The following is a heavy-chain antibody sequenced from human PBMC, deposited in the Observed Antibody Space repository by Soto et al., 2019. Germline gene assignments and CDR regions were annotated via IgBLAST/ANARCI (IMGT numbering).Heavy chain of an antibody. CDR2: ISSSGSTI. CDR3: ARGMWMSAVTTLDC. CDR1: GFTFSDYY. D-gene: IGHD4-17*01. V-gene: IGHV3-11*01. Sequence: PGGSLRLSCAASGFTFSDYYMSWIRQAPGKGLEWVSYISSSGSTIYYADSVKGRFTISRDNAKNSLYLQMNSLRAEDTAVYYCARGMWMSAVTTLDCWGQGTLVTVSS. J-gene: IGHJ4*02.